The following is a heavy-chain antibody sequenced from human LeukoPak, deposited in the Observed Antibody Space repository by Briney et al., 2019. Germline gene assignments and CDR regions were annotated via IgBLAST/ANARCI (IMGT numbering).Heavy chain of an antibody. J-gene: IGHJ4*02. D-gene: IGHD3-10*01. V-gene: IGHV3-7*01. Sequence: GGSLRLSCAASGFTFSSYWMSWVRQAPGKGLEWVANIKQDGSEKYYVDSVKGRFTTSRDNAKNSLYLQMNSLRAEDTAVYYCARVYYYSSGSRWGDYFDYWGQGTLVTVSS. CDR3: ARVYYYSSGSRWGDYFDY. CDR1: GFTFSSYW. CDR2: IKQDGSEK.